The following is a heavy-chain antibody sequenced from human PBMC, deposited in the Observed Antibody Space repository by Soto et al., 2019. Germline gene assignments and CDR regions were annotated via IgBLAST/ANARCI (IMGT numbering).Heavy chain of an antibody. J-gene: IGHJ6*02. CDR2: INTDGSIT. D-gene: IGHD3-3*01. V-gene: IGHV3-74*01. Sequence: EVQLVESGGGLVQPGGSLRLSCAASGFTFRDYWMHWVRQAPGKGLVWVSRINTDGSITNYADSVRGLFTFSRDNAKDTLFLQIDSLRAEDTDFYYCARVIFEHNSKNAMDVWGQGDRLTVSS. CDR1: GFTFRDYW. CDR3: ARVIFEHNSKNAMDV.